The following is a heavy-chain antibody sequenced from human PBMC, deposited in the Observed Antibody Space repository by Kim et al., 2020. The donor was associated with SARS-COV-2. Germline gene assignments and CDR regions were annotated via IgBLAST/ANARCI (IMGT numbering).Heavy chain of an antibody. V-gene: IGHV3-11*03. D-gene: IGHD7-27*01. J-gene: IGHJ4*02. CDR2: ISSSSIYT. Sequence: GGSLRLSCAASGFTFSDYYMTWIRQAPGKGLEWVSYISSSSIYTNYADSVKGRFTISRDNAKNSLYLQMNSLRAEDTAVYYCASRWGSGIDYWGQGTLVTVSS. CDR1: GFTFSDYY. CDR3: ASRWGSGIDY.